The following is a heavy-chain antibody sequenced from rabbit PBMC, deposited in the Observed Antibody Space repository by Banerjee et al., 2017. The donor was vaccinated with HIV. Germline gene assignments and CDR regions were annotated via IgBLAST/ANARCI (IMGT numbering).Heavy chain of an antibody. CDR3: ARDLAGVIGWNFSL. D-gene: IGHD4-1*01. J-gene: IGHJ4*01. Sequence: QSLEESGGDLVKPGASLTLTCTASGIDFSSYSIGWVRQAPGKGLEWIACINTISGDTVYATWAKGRFTISKASWTTVTLQMTSLTAADTASYFCARDLAGVIGWNFSLWGPGTLVTVS. V-gene: IGHV1S40*01. CDR2: INTISGDT. CDR1: GIDFSSYS.